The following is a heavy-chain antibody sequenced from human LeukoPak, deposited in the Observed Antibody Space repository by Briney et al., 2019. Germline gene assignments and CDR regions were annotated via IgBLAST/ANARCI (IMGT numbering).Heavy chain of an antibody. V-gene: IGHV4-31*03. CDR3: ARDDFNAWGGQGMAV. J-gene: IGHJ6*02. CDR1: GGSISSGGYY. Sequence: SQTLSLTCTVSGGSISSGGYYWSWIRQHPGKGLEWIGYIYYSGSTYYNPSLKSRVTISVDTSKNQFSLKLSSVTAADTAVYYCARDDFNAWGGQGMAVWGQGTTDTVAS. CDR2: IYYSGST. D-gene: IGHD3-16*01.